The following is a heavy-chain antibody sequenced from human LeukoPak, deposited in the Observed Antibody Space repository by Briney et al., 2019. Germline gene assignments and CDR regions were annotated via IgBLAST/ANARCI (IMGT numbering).Heavy chain of an antibody. CDR2: ISSSGSTI. J-gene: IGHJ3*02. D-gene: IGHD4-23*01. V-gene: IGHV3-48*03. Sequence: GGSLRLSCAASGFTFSSYEMNWVRQAPGKGLEWVSYISSSGSTIYYADSVKGRFTISRDNAKNSLYLQMNSLRAEDTAVYYCARVRRGGRPTDAFEIWGQGTMVTVSS. CDR3: ARVRRGGRPTDAFEI. CDR1: GFTFSSYE.